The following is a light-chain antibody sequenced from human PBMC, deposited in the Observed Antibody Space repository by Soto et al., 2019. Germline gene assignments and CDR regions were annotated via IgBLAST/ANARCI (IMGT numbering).Light chain of an antibody. CDR1: QSVITN. V-gene: IGKV3-15*01. Sequence: EIVMTQFPATLSVSPGERVTLSCRASQSVITNLAWYQQKRGQAPRLLVYDSSTRATGIPARFRGGGSGTDFSLTIRRLEPDDFAVYYCQKYGKFWTFGQGTKVDI. CDR3: QKYGKFWT. J-gene: IGKJ1*01. CDR2: DSS.